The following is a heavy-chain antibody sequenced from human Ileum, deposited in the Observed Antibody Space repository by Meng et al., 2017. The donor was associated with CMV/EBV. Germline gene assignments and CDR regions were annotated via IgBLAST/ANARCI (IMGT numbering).Heavy chain of an antibody. J-gene: IGHJ4*02. CDR3: ARDGLSGRYFDY. CDR2: IDTNTGNP. Sequence: QVQLVQSGSELKKPGASVTVPCKASGCTFTSNNMIWVRQAPGQGPEWMGWIDTNTGNPTYAQGFTGRFVFSFDTSVSTAYLQISSLKAEDTAVYYCARDGLSGRYFDYWGQGTLVTVSS. CDR1: GCTFTSNN. V-gene: IGHV7-4-1*02. D-gene: IGHD1-26*01.